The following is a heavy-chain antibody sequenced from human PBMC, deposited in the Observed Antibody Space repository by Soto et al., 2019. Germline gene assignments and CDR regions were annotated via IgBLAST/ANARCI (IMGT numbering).Heavy chain of an antibody. V-gene: IGHV3-30-3*01. J-gene: IGHJ4*02. D-gene: IGHD2-2*01. CDR2: ISYDGSNK. Sequence: GGSLRLSCAASGFTFSSYAMHWVCQAPGKGLEWVAVISYDGSNKYYADSVKGRFTISRDNSKNTLYLQMNSLRAEDTAVYYCAREPPYPSYCSSTSCYGDYFDYWGQGTLVTVSS. CDR3: AREPPYPSYCSSTSCYGDYFDY. CDR1: GFTFSSYA.